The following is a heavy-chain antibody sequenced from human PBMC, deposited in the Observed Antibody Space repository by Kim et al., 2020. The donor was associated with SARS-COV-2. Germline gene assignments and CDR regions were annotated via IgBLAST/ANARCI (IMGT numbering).Heavy chain of an antibody. CDR1: GGSISSYY. V-gene: IGHV4-59*08. J-gene: IGHJ4*02. CDR3: ARPYYDILTGYYPYYFDY. D-gene: IGHD3-9*01. Sequence: SETLSLTCTVSGGSISSYYWSWIRQPPGKGLEWIGYIYYSGSTNYNPSLKSRVTISVDTSKKQFSLKLSSVTAADTAVYYCARPYYDILTGYYPYYFDYWGQGTLVTVSS. CDR2: IYYSGST.